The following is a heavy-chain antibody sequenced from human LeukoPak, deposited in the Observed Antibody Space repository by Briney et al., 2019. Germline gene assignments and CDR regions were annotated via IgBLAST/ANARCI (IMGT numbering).Heavy chain of an antibody. V-gene: IGHV4-61*08. D-gene: IGHD3-9*01. CDR3: ARGSALYYDILTGYYTPGPFDI. Sequence: PSETLSLTCTVSGGSVSSAGYYWSWIRQPRGKGLEFIGYIHYSGSPNYNPSLKSRVTISVDTSKNQFSLKLSSVTAADTAVYYCARGSALYYDILTGYYTPGPFDIWGQGTMFTVSS. J-gene: IGHJ3*02. CDR2: IHYSGSP. CDR1: GGSVSSAGYY.